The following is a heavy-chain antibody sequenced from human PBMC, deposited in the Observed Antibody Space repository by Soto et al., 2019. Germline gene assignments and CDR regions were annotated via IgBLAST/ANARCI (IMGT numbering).Heavy chain of an antibody. D-gene: IGHD4-17*01. J-gene: IGHJ4*02. Sequence: GGSLRLSCEASGFTSNTYSMHWVRQPPGKGLEWLAAIWYDGTQKYYADSVKGRFIISRDNSKKTLYLEMNSLRAEDTAVYYCASAGGTTVTGLWHFDSWGQGTLVTVSS. CDR2: IWYDGTQK. V-gene: IGHV3-33*01. CDR3: ASAGGTTVTGLWHFDS. CDR1: GFTSNTYS.